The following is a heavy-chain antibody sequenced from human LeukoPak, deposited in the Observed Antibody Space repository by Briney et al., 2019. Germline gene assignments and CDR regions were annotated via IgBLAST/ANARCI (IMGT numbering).Heavy chain of an antibody. J-gene: IGHJ3*02. CDR3: ARPSRSISTAGAFDI. CDR2: IYYTGST. CDR1: GGSISNYF. Sequence: SETLSLTCTVSGGSISNYFWSWIRQPPGKGLEWIGYIYYTGSTNYNPSLKSRVTISVGTSKNQFPLKLSPVTAADTAVYYCARPSRSISTAGAFDIWGQGTMVTVSS. D-gene: IGHD3-10*01. V-gene: IGHV4-59*01.